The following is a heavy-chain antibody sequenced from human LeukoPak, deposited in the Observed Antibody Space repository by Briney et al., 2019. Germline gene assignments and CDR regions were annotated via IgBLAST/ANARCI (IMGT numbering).Heavy chain of an antibody. Sequence: SETLSLTCTVSGGSISSSSYYWGWIPQPPWKGLELIGSIYYSGSNYYKPSLKSRVTISVDTSKNQFSLKLSSVTAADTAVYYCATTSPPYDSWGQGTLVTVSS. D-gene: IGHD3-3*01. CDR2: IYYSGSN. V-gene: IGHV4-39*01. CDR1: GGSISSSSYY. CDR3: ATTSPPYDS. J-gene: IGHJ5*02.